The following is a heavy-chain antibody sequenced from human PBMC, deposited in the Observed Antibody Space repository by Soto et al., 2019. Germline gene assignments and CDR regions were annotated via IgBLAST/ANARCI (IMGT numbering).Heavy chain of an antibody. V-gene: IGHV1-69*01. CDR3: ASAGDLPGIAAAERALYFDY. CDR2: IIPIFGTA. CDR1: LGTFSKYS. D-gene: IGHD6-13*01. J-gene: IGHJ4*02. Sequence: VKGSCKGSLGTFSKYSISWRRQAPGQGVAWMGGIIPIFGTANYAQKFQGRVTITADESTSTAYMELSSLRSEDTAVYYCASAGDLPGIAAAERALYFDYWGQGTLVTV.